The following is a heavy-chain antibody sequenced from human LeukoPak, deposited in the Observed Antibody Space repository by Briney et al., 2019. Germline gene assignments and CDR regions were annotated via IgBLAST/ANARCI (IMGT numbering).Heavy chain of an antibody. D-gene: IGHD5-24*01. CDR3: ARGSPEMATVFGV. Sequence: GGSLRLSCAASGFTVSSNYMSWVRQAPGKGLEWVSVIYTDGTTYYADSVKGRFTISRDSSKNTLCLQMNSLRAEDTAVYYCARGSPEMATVFGVWGQGTLVTVSS. CDR2: IYTDGTT. J-gene: IGHJ4*02. CDR1: GFTVSSNY. V-gene: IGHV3-53*01.